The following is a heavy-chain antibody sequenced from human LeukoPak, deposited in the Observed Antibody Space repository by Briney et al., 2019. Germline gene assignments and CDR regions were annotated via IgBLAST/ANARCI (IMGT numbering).Heavy chain of an antibody. J-gene: IGHJ6*02. V-gene: IGHV3-21*01. Sequence: PGGSLRLSCAASGFTFSNYAMTWVRQAPGKGLEWVSSISSSSSYIYYADSVKGRFTISRDNAKNSLYLQMNSLRAEDTAVYYCAREAYYDFWSGYYGYGMDVWGQGTTVTVSS. CDR2: ISSSSSYI. CDR3: AREAYYDFWSGYYGYGMDV. D-gene: IGHD3-3*01. CDR1: GFTFSNYA.